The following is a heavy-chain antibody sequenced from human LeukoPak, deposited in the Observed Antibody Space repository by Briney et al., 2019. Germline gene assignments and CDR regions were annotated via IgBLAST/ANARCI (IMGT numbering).Heavy chain of an antibody. CDR1: GYTFTSYD. D-gene: IGHD1-26*01. CDR3: ARRLVGATSPYYFDS. J-gene: IGHJ4*02. V-gene: IGHV1-8*01. Sequence: ASVKVSCKASGYTFTSYDINWVRRATGQGLEWMGWMNPNSGNTGYAQNFQGRVTMTRNTSISTAYMELSSLRSEDTAVYYCARRLVGATSPYYFDSWGQGTLVTVSS. CDR2: MNPNSGNT.